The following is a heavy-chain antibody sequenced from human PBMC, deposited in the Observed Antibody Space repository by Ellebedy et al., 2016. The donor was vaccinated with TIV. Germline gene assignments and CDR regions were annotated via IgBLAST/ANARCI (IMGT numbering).Heavy chain of an antibody. CDR1: GFTFSTYA. CDR2: ISGSAGTK. J-gene: IGHJ6*02. CDR3: ARTHSDYYYYYGMEV. V-gene: IGHV3-23*01. Sequence: GESLKISCAVSGFTFSTYAMSWVRQAPGKGLECVSGISGSAGTKSYADSVKGRFTISRDNSKNTLYLQMDSLRAEDTAVYYCARTHSDYYYYYGMEVWGQGTKV. D-gene: IGHD1-26*01.